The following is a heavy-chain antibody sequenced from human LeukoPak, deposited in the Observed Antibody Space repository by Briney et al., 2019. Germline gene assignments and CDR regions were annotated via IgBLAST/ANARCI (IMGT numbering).Heavy chain of an antibody. Sequence: SETLSLTCTVSGGSISSGGYHWSWIRQHPGKGLEWIGYIYYSGSTYYNPSLKSRVTISLDPSKNQFSLKLSSVTAADTAVYYCARVGYYDSSGTIDYWGQGTLVTVSS. CDR2: IYYSGST. D-gene: IGHD3-22*01. V-gene: IGHV4-30-4*08. CDR3: ARVGYYDSSGTIDY. CDR1: GGSISSGGYH. J-gene: IGHJ4*02.